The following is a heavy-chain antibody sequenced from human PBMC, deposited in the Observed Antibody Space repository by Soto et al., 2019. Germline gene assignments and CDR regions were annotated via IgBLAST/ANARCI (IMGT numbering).Heavy chain of an antibody. CDR1: GYICTGYY. J-gene: IGHJ2*01. CDR3: ASTDGGPDWYFDL. D-gene: IGHD2-15*01. CDR2: INPNSGDT. Sequence: QVQLVQSGAEVKKPGASVKVSCKASGYICTGYYMHWVRQAPGQGLEWMGWINPNSGDTNYAQKFQAWVTMTRDTSISTAYMELSRLKYDDTAVYYCASTDGGPDWYFDLWGRGTLVTVSS. V-gene: IGHV1-2*04.